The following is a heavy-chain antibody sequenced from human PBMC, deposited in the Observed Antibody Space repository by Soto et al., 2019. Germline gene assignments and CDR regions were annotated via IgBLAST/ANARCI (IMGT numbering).Heavy chain of an antibody. CDR3: TREASSWGFAFDL. D-gene: IGHD3-16*01. J-gene: IGHJ3*01. V-gene: IGHV3-23*01. CDR2: IFGSVAPT. CDR1: VFTFSHYA. Sequence: EVQLLKSGGGLVQPGGSLRLSCAASVFTFSHYAMSWVRQAPGKGLQLVSTIFGSVAPTHYADSVKGRFGISRDNSNKMVFLEMKSHKDEDTAVYYCTREASSWGFAFDLWGQGTRVAVSS.